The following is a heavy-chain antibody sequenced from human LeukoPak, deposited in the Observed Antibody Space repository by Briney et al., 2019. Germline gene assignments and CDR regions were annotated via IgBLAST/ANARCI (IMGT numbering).Heavy chain of an antibody. D-gene: IGHD3-3*01. J-gene: IGHJ4*02. CDR2: MSSDGVTK. Sequence: GTSLRLSCVASGFTFSNFAMPWVRQVPGKELQWVGTMSSDGVTKYYGDSVKGRFIVSRDNSKNALYLQMDGLRTEDTAVYYCAKDPTAYYDFWSGYPYYFDYWGQGTLVTVSS. V-gene: IGHV3-30*18. CDR3: AKDPTAYYDFWSGYPYYFDY. CDR1: GFTFSNFA.